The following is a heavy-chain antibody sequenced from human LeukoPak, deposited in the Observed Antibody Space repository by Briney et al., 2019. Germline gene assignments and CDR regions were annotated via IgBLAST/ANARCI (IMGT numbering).Heavy chain of an antibody. CDR3: AGGDYNWNGFDP. J-gene: IGHJ5*02. CDR2: INPKSGGT. CDR1: GYTFTGHY. Sequence: GASVKVSCKASGYTFTGHYIQWVRQAPGQGLEWMGWINPKSGGTNYAQKFQGRVTVTRETSISTAYMELSSLRSEDTAVYYCAGGDYNWNGFDPWGQGTLVTVSS. V-gene: IGHV1-2*02. D-gene: IGHD1-20*01.